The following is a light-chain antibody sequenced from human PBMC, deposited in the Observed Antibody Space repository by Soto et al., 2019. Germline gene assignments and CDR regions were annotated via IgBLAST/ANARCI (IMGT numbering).Light chain of an antibody. CDR1: QSVSSN. J-gene: IGKJ5*01. CDR3: QQRSNLPPT. V-gene: IGKV3-11*01. CDR2: GAS. Sequence: IGMTKSHGTLSVSPGERATLSCRPSQSVSSNLAWYQQKPGQAPRLPIYGASSRATGIPDRFSGSGSGTDFTLTISSLEPEDFAVYYCQQRSNLPPTFGQGTRLEIK.